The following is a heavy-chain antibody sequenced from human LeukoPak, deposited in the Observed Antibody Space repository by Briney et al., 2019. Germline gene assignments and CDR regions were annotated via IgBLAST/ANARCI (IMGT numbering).Heavy chain of an antibody. CDR2: IKYDESDK. CDR3: VRLVTEPGTYAYYFDY. D-gene: IGHD6-13*01. Sequence: GGSLRLSCTASGFTFNNYWMIWVRQAPGKGLEWVADIKYDESDKFYVDSVKGRFSISRDNAQNSVQLQMNSLRAEDTAVYYCVRLVTEPGTYAYYFDYWGQGTLVTVSS. CDR1: GFTFNNYW. J-gene: IGHJ4*02. V-gene: IGHV3-7*01.